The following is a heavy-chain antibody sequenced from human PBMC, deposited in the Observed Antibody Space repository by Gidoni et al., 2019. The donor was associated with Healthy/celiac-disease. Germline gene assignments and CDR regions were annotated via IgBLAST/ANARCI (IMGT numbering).Heavy chain of an antibody. V-gene: IGHV3-53*04. CDR1: GFTVSSNY. CDR2: IYSGGST. CDR3: ARDSSLAGIAVAGTEAGAFDI. Sequence: EVQLVESGGGLVQPGGSLRLSCAASGFTVSSNYMSWVRQAPGKGLEWVSVIYSGGSTYYADSVKGRFTISRHNSKNTLYLQMNSLRAEDTAVYYCARDSSLAGIAVAGTEAGAFDIWGQGTMVTVSS. D-gene: IGHD6-19*01. J-gene: IGHJ3*02.